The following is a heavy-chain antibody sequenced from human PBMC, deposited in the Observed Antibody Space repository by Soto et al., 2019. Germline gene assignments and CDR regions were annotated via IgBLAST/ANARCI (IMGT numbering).Heavy chain of an antibody. CDR2: ISSSSSYI. V-gene: IGHV3-21*01. CDR3: ARQFAVAAFWFDP. D-gene: IGHD6-19*01. CDR1: GFTFSSYS. Sequence: VSRRLSWAASGFTFSSYSMNWVRQAPGKGLEWVSSISSSSSYIYYADSVKGRFTISRDNAKNSLYLQMNSLRAEDTAVYYCARQFAVAAFWFDPWGQGTLVTVSS. J-gene: IGHJ5*02.